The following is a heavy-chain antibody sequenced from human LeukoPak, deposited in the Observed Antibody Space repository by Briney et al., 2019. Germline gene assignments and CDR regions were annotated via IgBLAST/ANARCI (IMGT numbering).Heavy chain of an antibody. J-gene: IGHJ6*03. CDR3: ARSGYRSDYYYYYYMDV. CDR1: GYSISSGYY. CDR2: IYYSGST. D-gene: IGHD3-3*01. V-gene: IGHV4-38-2*01. Sequence: SETLSLTCAVSGYSISSGYYWGWIRQPPGKGLEWIGSIYYSGSTYYNPSLKSRVTISVDTSKNQFSLKLSSVTAADTAVYYCARSGYRSDYYYYYYMDVWGKGTTVTVSS.